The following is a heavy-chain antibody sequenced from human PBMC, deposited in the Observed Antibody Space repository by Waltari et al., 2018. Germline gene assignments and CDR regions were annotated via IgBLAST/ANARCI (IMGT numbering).Heavy chain of an antibody. V-gene: IGHV4-39*02. CDR2: IHHTGSI. CDR1: AGSISSTTDS. D-gene: IGHD6-6*01. CDR3: ARSVAARRINWFDP. J-gene: IGHJ5*02. Sequence: QLQLQESGPGLLRPSETMSLTCTAAAGSISSTTDSWGWIRQPPGKGLEWIGSIHHTGSIYYNPSLKTRVTISADTSRQHLSLKLRSVTAADTALYYCARSVAARRINWFDPWCQGTLVTVSS.